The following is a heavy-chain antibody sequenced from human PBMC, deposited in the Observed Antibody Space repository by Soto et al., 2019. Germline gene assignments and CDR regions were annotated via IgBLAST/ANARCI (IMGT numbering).Heavy chain of an antibody. CDR1: GFTVSSNY. Sequence: GGSLRLSCAASGFTVSSNYMSWVRQAPRKGLEWVSVIYSGGNTYYADSVKGRFTISRHNSKNTLYLQMNSLRSEDTAVYYCARGRKIPGSLARTYYYYYYMDVWGKGTTVTVS. V-gene: IGHV3-53*04. D-gene: IGHD2-21*01. CDR3: ARGRKIPGSLARTYYYYYYMDV. J-gene: IGHJ6*03. CDR2: IYSGGNT.